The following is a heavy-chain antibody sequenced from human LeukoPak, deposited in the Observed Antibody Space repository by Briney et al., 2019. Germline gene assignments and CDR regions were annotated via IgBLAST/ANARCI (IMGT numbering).Heavy chain of an antibody. J-gene: IGHJ4*02. CDR3: ARGGAFCSITTCHEFDH. V-gene: IGHV1-2*02. Sequence: ASVKVSCKTSGYTFTGSYLHWVRQVPGQGLEWMGWTNPSTGGTKSAQQFEGRVTMTRDTSNTTRYLELRSLRLDDTATYYCARGGAFCSITTCHEFDHWGQGTLVIVSS. CDR1: GYTFTGSY. D-gene: IGHD2-2*01. CDR2: TNPSTGGT.